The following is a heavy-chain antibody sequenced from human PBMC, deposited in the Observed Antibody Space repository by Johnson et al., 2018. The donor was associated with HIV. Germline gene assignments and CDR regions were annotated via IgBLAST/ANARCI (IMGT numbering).Heavy chain of an antibody. CDR1: GFSFSDYW. Sequence: VLLVESGGGLVQPGGSLRLSCAASGFSFSDYWMHWVRQAPGKGLVWVSRINSDGSSTSYADSVKGRFTISRDNAKNKLYLQMNSLRAEDTAVYYCARENLGAFDIWGQGTMVTVSS. CDR3: ARENLGAFDI. CDR2: INSDGSST. D-gene: IGHD1-14*01. V-gene: IGHV3-74*01. J-gene: IGHJ3*02.